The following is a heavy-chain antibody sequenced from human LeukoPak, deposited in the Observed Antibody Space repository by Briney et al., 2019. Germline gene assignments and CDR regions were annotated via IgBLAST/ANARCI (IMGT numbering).Heavy chain of an antibody. D-gene: IGHD6-13*01. V-gene: IGHV4-39*01. CDR1: GGSISSSSYY. Sequence: PSETLSLTCTVSGGSISSSSYYWGWIRQPPGKGLEWIASIYYSGSTYYNPSLKSRVTISVDTSKNQFSLKLSSVTAADTAVYYCARGIAAAGEGHYFDYWGQGTLVTVSS. CDR3: ARGIAAAGEGHYFDY. J-gene: IGHJ4*02. CDR2: IYYSGST.